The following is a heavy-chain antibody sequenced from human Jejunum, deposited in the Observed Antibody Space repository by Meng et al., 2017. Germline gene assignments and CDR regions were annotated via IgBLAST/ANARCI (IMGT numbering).Heavy chain of an antibody. CDR2: MYQDGGER. V-gene: IGHV3-7*01. CDR3: ASFGGPTTVTTTDY. CDR1: GFTFTNYG. D-gene: IGHD4-17*01. J-gene: IGHJ4*02. Sequence: GESLKISCEASGFTFTNYGMSWVRQAPGKGLEWVANMYQDGGERYYVDSVKGRFTISRDNAKNSVYLQMNSLTAEDTAVYYCASFGGPTTVTTTDYWGQGTLVTVSS.